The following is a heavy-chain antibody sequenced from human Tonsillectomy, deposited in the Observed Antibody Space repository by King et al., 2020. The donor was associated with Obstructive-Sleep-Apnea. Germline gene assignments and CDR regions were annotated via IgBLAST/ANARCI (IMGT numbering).Heavy chain of an antibody. V-gene: IGHV4-59*01. Sequence: HVQLQESGPGLVKPSETLSLTCTVSGGSISSYSWTWIRQPPGKGLEWIGYIYKHGSTHYNPSLKSRVTISIKTSKNQFSLKLSPVTAADTAVYYCARVWSTVVTNDAFDIWGQGTMVTVSS. CDR3: ARVWSTVVTNDAFDI. CDR2: IYKHGST. CDR1: GGSISSYS. J-gene: IGHJ3*02. D-gene: IGHD4-23*01.